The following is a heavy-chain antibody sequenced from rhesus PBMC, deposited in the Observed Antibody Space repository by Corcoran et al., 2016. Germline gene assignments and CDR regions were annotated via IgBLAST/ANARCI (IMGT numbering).Heavy chain of an antibody. CDR1: GGSLSGYYY. CDR2: VHGSIATN. D-gene: IGHD3-28*01. J-gene: IGHJ4*01. CDR3: ARRDYDSAHYIDY. V-gene: IGHV4-143*01. Sequence: QVQLQESGPGLVKPSETLSPPCTVSGGSLSGYYYWTWIRQPPGTGLEWVGGVHGSIATNSSSPSLSSRVTIARDSSTTQFSLDLSSVTAADTAVYYCARRDYDSAHYIDYWGQGVLVTVSS.